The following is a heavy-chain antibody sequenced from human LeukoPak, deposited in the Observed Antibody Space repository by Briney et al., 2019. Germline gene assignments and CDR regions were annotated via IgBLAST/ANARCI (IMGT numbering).Heavy chain of an antibody. J-gene: IGHJ4*02. CDR3: ARRDYSNYGYFDY. CDR1: GFTPSDYY. V-gene: IGHV3-11*04. Sequence: GGSLRLSCAASGFTPSDYYMSWMRQGPGKGLEWVSYISSRGSTIYYADSVKGRFTISRDNAKNSLYLQMNSLRVEDTAMYYCARRDYSNYGYFDYWGQGTLVTVSS. D-gene: IGHD4-11*01. CDR2: ISSRGSTI.